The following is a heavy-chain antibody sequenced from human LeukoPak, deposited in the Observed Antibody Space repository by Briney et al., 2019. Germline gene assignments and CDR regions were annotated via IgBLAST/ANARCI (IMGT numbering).Heavy chain of an antibody. D-gene: IGHD1-26*01. CDR3: ARSKSGSYGCFDP. V-gene: IGHV4-31*03. Sequence: ASQTLSLTCTVSGGSISSGGYYWSWIRQHPGKGLEWIGYIYYSGSTYYNPSLKSRATISVDTSKNQFSLKLSSVTAADTAVYYCARSKSGSYGCFDPWGQGTLVTVSS. J-gene: IGHJ5*02. CDR2: IYYSGST. CDR1: GGSISSGGYY.